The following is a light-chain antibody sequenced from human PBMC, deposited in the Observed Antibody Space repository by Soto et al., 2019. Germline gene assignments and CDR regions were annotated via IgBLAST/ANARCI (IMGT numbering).Light chain of an antibody. V-gene: IGKV1-39*01. CDR1: QSIDIY. CDR2: AAS. J-gene: IGKJ2*01. Sequence: QVTQSPSSLTASAGDRVTITCRASQSIDIYLNWYQQKPGQAPKLLIYAASRLQSGVPSRFSGSVSGTDFTLTISNLQPEDFAIYYSQQSYSIPYDFGQGTRLEIK. CDR3: QQSYSIPYD.